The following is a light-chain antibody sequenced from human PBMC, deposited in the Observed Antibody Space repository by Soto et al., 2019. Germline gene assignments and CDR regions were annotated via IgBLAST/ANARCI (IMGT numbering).Light chain of an antibody. V-gene: IGKV1-5*03. CDR3: QQYNSYSRT. CDR2: KAS. J-gene: IGKJ1*01. CDR1: QSISSW. Sequence: DIQMTQSPSTLSASVGDRVTITCRASQSISSWLAWYQQKPGKAPKLLFYKASSLESGVPSRFSGSGSGTEFTLTISSLQPDDFATYYCQQYNSYSRTFGQGTKV.